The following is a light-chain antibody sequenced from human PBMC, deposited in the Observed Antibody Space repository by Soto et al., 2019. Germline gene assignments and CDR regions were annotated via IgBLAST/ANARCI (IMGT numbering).Light chain of an antibody. CDR2: EVT. CDR1: SSDVGGYNY. CDR3: SSYTGSNNLV. J-gene: IGLJ3*02. Sequence: QSALTQPPSASGSPGQSVTISCTGTSSDVGGYNYDSWYQQHPGKAPKLIIYEVTKRPSGVPDRFSGSKSDNTASLTVSGLQAEDEADFYCSSYTGSNNLVFGGGTKLTVL. V-gene: IGLV2-8*01.